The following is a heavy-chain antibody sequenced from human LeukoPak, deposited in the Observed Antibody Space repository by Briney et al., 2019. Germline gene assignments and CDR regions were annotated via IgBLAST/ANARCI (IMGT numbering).Heavy chain of an antibody. V-gene: IGHV1-69*06. CDR3: AKDRAMITFGGVIGDFDY. J-gene: IGHJ4*02. D-gene: IGHD3-16*02. Sequence: GASVKVSCKASGGTFSSYAISWVRQAPGQGLEWMGGIIPIFGTANYAQKFQGRVTITADKSTSTAYMELSSLRAEDTAVYYCAKDRAMITFGGVIGDFDYWGQGTLVTVSS. CDR2: IIPIFGTA. CDR1: GGTFSSYA.